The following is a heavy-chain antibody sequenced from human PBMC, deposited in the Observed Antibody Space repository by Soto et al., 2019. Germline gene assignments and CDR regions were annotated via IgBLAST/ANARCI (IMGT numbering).Heavy chain of an antibody. D-gene: IGHD4-17*01. V-gene: IGHV4-59*01. Sequence: SETLSLTCTVSGGSIISYYWSWILQPPGKGLEWIGYIYYSGSTNYNPSLKSRGTISVDTSKNQFSLKLSSVTAADTAVYYCARVGYYGDYEPLADYWGQGTLVTVSS. CDR3: ARVGYYGDYEPLADY. J-gene: IGHJ4*02. CDR1: GGSIISYY. CDR2: IYYSGST.